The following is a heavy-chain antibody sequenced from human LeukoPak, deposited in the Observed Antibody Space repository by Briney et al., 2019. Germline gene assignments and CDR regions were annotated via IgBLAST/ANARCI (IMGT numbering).Heavy chain of an antibody. CDR2: IYYSGST. J-gene: IGHJ3*02. CDR1: GDSISSYY. CDR3: ARSEPDTGIAAAGTESAFDI. V-gene: IGHV4-59*01. Sequence: SETLSLTCTVSGDSISSYYGSCVRRPPGKGLEWSGYIYYSGSTNYNPSLQSRVTASVATSKNQISLKLSSVTAADTAVDYCARSEPDTGIAAAGTESAFDIWGQGTMVTVSS. D-gene: IGHD6-13*01.